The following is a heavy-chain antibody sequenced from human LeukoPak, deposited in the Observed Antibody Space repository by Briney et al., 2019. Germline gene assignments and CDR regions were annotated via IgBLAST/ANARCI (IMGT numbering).Heavy chain of an antibody. CDR2: ISSTGGTA. V-gene: IGHV3-23*01. CDR1: GFTFSSFG. Sequence: PGGSLRLSCAASGFTFSSFGMSWVRQAPGKGLEWVSAISSTGGTAYYADSVKGRFTISRDNSKNTLYLQMNSLKTEDTAVYYCTRLVDYGDYVPFDYWGQGTLVTVSS. J-gene: IGHJ4*02. CDR3: TRLVDYGDYVPFDY. D-gene: IGHD4-17*01.